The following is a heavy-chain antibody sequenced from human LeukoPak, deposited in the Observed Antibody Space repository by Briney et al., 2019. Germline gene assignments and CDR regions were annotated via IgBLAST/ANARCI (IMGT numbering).Heavy chain of an antibody. J-gene: IGHJ4*02. Sequence: ASVKVSCKASGYTFTSYYMHWVRQAPGQGLEWMGIINPSGGSTTYAQKFQGRVTMTRDTSTSTVYMELSSLRSEDTAVYYCARDHPISSALYYFDYWGQGTLVTVSS. CDR1: GYTFTSYY. D-gene: IGHD3-3*02. V-gene: IGHV1-46*01. CDR3: ARDHPISSALYYFDY. CDR2: INPSGGST.